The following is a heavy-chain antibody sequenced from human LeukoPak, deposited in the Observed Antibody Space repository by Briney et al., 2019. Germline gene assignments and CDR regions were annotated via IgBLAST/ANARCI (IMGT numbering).Heavy chain of an antibody. CDR3: ARQGRYMAAAGTPNFDY. CDR1: GGSISPYY. J-gene: IGHJ4*02. D-gene: IGHD6-13*01. CDR2: IYHSGST. V-gene: IGHV4-59*08. Sequence: SETLSLTCTVSGGSISPYYWSWIRQPPGKGLEWIGYIYHSGSTNYSPSLKSRVTISLDTSRNRFSLKLSSVTAADTAVYYCARQGRYMAAAGTPNFDYWGQGTLVTVSS.